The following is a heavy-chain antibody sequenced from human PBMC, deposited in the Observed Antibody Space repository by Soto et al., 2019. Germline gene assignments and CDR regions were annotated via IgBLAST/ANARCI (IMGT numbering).Heavy chain of an antibody. J-gene: IGHJ6*02. CDR2: ISYDGSNK. Sequence: QVQLVESGGGVVQPGRSLRLSCAASGFTFSSYAMHWVRQAPGKGLEWVAVISYDGSNKYYADSVKGRFTISRDNSKKTLYLQMNGLRAEDTTVYYCARGDRAEAVDYYDDGMDVWGQGTTVTVS. D-gene: IGHD6-13*01. CDR3: ARGDRAEAVDYYDDGMDV. V-gene: IGHV3-30-3*01. CDR1: GFTFSSYA.